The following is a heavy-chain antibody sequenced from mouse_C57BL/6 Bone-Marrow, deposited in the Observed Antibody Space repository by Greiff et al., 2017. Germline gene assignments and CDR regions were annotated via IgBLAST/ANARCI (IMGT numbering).Heavy chain of an antibody. CDR3: TADYDYDLAWFAY. CDR1: GFNIKDDY. V-gene: IGHV14-4*01. J-gene: IGHJ3*01. Sequence: EVQLQQSGAELVRPGASVKLSCTASGFNIKDDYMHWVKQRPEQGLEWIGWIDPENGDTEYASKFQGKATITADTSSNTAYLQLSSLASEDTAVYCCTADYDYDLAWFAYWGQGTLVTVSA. CDR2: IDPENGDT. D-gene: IGHD2-4*01.